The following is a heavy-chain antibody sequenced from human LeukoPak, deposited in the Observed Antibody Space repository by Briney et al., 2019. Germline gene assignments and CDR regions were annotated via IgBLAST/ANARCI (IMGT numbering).Heavy chain of an antibody. CDR2: MNPNSGNT. Sequence: ASVKVSCKASGYTFTSYDINWVRQATGQGLEWMGWMNPNSGNTGYAQKFQGRVTMTRNTSISTAYMELSSLRSGDTAVYYCARDQGYQLLYGNYYYYGMDVWGQGTTVTVSS. J-gene: IGHJ6*02. V-gene: IGHV1-8*01. CDR1: GYTFTSYD. D-gene: IGHD2-2*02. CDR3: ARDQGYQLLYGNYYYYGMDV.